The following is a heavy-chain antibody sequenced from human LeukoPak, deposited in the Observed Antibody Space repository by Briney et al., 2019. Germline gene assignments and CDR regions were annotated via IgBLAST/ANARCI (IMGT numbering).Heavy chain of an antibody. CDR1: GFTFSSYA. CDR3: ARSPYYDILAGFYYYFDY. Sequence: GRSLRLSCAASGFTFSSYAMHWVRQAPGKGLEWVADISYDGSNKYYADSVKGRLTISRDNSKSTLYLQMNSRRAEDTATYYCARSPYYDILAGFYYYFDYWGQGTLVTVSS. D-gene: IGHD3-9*01. CDR2: ISYDGSNK. V-gene: IGHV3-30-3*01. J-gene: IGHJ4*02.